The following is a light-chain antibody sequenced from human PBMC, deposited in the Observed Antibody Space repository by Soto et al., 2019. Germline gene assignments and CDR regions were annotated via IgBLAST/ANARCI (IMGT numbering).Light chain of an antibody. V-gene: IGKV1-39*01. CDR3: QQTYNTPYT. CDR1: QSMSKY. CDR2: AAS. Sequence: DIQMTQSPSSLSASVGDRVTITCRASQSMSKYLNWYQQRQGKAPNLLIYAASSLQTGVPARFSGSGSGTDFTLTISSLQPEDFEIYYCQQTYNTPYTFGQGTKVEIK. J-gene: IGKJ2*01.